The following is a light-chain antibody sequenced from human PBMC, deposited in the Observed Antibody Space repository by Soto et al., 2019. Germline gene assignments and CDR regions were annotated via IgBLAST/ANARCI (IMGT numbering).Light chain of an antibody. J-gene: IGLJ2*01. CDR3: QAWDSSTVV. V-gene: IGLV3-1*01. CDR1: KLGDKF. Sequence: SYELTQPPSVSVSPGQTASITCSGDKLGDKFVCWFQQKPGQSPVLVIYQDSERPSGIPERFSGSNSGNTATLTISGTQPMDEADYYCQAWDSSTVVFGGGTQLTVL. CDR2: QDS.